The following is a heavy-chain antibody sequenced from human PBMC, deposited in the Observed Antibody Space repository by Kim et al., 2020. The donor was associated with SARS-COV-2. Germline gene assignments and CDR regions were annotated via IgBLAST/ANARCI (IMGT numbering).Heavy chain of an antibody. CDR3: ARDPFWQWLDYDNWFDP. Sequence: SETLSLTCTVSGGSISSSSYYWGWIRQPPGKGLEWIGSIYYSGSTYYNPSLKSRVTISVDTSKNQFSLKLSSVTAADTAVYYCARDPFWQWLDYDNWFDPWGQGTLVTVSS. D-gene: IGHD6-19*01. J-gene: IGHJ5*02. CDR2: IYYSGST. V-gene: IGHV4-39*07. CDR1: GGSISSSSYY.